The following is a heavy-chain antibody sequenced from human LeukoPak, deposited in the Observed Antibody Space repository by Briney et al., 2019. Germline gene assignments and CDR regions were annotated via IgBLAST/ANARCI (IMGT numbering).Heavy chain of an antibody. CDR2: ISAYNGNT. Sequence: ASVKVSCKASGYTFTSYGISWVRQAPGQGLEWMGWISAYNGNTNYAQKLQGRVTMTTDTSTSTAYMELRSLRSDDTAVYYCARGDRVAVRGVTILKHYYYYMDVWGKGTTVTISS. D-gene: IGHD3-10*01. CDR3: ARGDRVAVRGVTILKHYYYYMDV. J-gene: IGHJ6*03. V-gene: IGHV1-18*01. CDR1: GYTFTSYG.